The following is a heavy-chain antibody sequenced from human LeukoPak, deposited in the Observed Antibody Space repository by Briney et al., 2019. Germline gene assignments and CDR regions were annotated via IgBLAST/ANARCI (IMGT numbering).Heavy chain of an antibody. J-gene: IGHJ4*02. CDR2: ISGSGDTI. CDR3: ARTHGTGSLDY. Sequence: GGSLRLSCAASGFTFTTYNMNWVRQAPGKGLEWVSYISGSGDTIYYADSVKGRFTSSRDNAKSSVFLQMNSLRAEDTAVYYCARTHGTGSLDYWGQGTLVTVSS. V-gene: IGHV3-48*01. CDR1: GFTFTTYN. D-gene: IGHD1-1*01.